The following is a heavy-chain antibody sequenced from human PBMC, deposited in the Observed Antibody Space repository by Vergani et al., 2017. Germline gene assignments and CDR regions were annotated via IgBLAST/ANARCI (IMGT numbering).Heavy chain of an antibody. D-gene: IGHD3-22*01. Sequence: QVQLVQSGAEVKKPGASMKVSCTASDYIFTNYEIIWVRQAPGQGLEWIGWISAFNGDTNYAQKFKGRVTMTTDTSTITAYMEMRGLRSDDTAVYYCARLRTYYYDSSGYYFDYWGQGTLVTVSS. CDR2: ISAFNGDT. J-gene: IGHJ4*02. V-gene: IGHV1-18*01. CDR3: ARLRTYYYDSSGYYFDY. CDR1: DYIFTNYE.